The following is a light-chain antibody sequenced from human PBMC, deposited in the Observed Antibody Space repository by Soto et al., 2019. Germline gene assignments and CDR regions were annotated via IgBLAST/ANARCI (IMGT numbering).Light chain of an antibody. V-gene: IGLV2-23*01. Sequence: QSALTQPASVSGSPGQSITISCTGTSSDVGSYNLVSWYQQHPGKAPKLMIFEGSKRTSGVSNRFSGSKSGNTASLTISGLQAEDEADYYCCSYATGDSAVFGGGTQLTVL. CDR3: CSYATGDSAV. CDR2: EGS. CDR1: SSDVGSYNL. J-gene: IGLJ7*01.